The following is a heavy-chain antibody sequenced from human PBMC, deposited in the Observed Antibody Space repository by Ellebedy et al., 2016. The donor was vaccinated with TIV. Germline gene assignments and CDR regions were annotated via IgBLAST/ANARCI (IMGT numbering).Heavy chain of an antibody. V-gene: IGHV3-30-3*01. D-gene: IGHD3-3*01. CDR3: AREYDLLSGFDY. Sequence: GGSLRLXCTGSGFAFSRYTLHWVRQAPGKGLAWVALISYDGTSHKYADSVKGRFTISRDNSKNTPFLQMNSLRTEDTAIYYCAREYDLLSGFDYWGQGTLVTVSS. J-gene: IGHJ4*02. CDR1: GFAFSRYT. CDR2: ISYDGTSH.